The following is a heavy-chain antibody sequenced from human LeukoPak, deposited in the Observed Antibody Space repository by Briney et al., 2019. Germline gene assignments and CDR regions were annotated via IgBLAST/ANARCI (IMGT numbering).Heavy chain of an antibody. Sequence: SVKVSCKASGGTFSSDAISWVRQAPGQGLEWMGGIIPIFGTANYAQKFQGRVTITADESTSTAYMELSSLRSEDTAVYYCARGPLGYDILTGYAFDYWGQGTLVTVSS. D-gene: IGHD3-9*01. CDR1: GGTFSSDA. CDR2: IIPIFGTA. J-gene: IGHJ4*02. CDR3: ARGPLGYDILTGYAFDY. V-gene: IGHV1-69*01.